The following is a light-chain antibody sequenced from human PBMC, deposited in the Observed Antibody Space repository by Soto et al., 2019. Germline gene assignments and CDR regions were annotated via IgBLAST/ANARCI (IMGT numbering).Light chain of an antibody. Sequence: DVQMTQSPSSVSASVGDRVTITCRASQIISSWLAWYQQKPGKAPKLLIYDASSLESGVPSRFSGSGSGTEFTLTISCLQADDFATYCCQQYNSYSWTFGQGTKVDIK. CDR1: QIISSW. V-gene: IGKV1-5*01. CDR2: DAS. J-gene: IGKJ1*01. CDR3: QQYNSYSWT.